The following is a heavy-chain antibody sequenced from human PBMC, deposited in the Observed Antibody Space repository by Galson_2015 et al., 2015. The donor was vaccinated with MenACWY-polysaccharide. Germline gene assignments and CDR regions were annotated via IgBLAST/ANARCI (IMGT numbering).Heavy chain of an antibody. CDR1: GFAVSTNY. Sequence: SLRLSCAASGFAVSTNYMAWVRQAPGKGLEWVSLIYSGATTYYPDSVTGRFTISRDNSKNTVYLQMNRLRAEDTAVYYCARGGHDYGGNSGIYYFDCWGRGTLVTVSS. CDR2: IYSGATT. CDR3: ARGGHDYGGNSGIYYFDC. D-gene: IGHD4-23*01. V-gene: IGHV3-53*01. J-gene: IGHJ4*02.